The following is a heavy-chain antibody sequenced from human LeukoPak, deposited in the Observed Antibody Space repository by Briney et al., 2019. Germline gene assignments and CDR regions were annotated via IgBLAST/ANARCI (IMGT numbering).Heavy chain of an antibody. J-gene: IGHJ6*02. D-gene: IGHD2-8*02. V-gene: IGHV5-51*01. CDR2: IYPGYSDT. CDR1: GYRFTSYW. CDR3: AREGRGYCGFYGMDV. Sequence: GESLKISCKGSGYRFTSYWIGWVRQVPGKGLEWMGIIYPGYSDTRYSPSFQGQVAISADKSISTAYLQWSSLKASDTAMYYCAREGRGYCGFYGMDVWGQGTTVTVSS.